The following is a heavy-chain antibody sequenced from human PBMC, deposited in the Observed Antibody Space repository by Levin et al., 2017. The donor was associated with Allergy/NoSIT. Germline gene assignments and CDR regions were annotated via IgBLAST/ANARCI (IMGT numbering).Heavy chain of an antibody. J-gene: IGHJ4*02. Sequence: PSETLSLTCTVSGGSISSSSYYWGWIRQPPGKGLEWIGSIYYSGSTYYNPSLKSRVTISVDTSKNQFSLKLSSVTAADTAVYYCARTLTGYYTLNYFDYWGQGTLVTVSS. CDR2: IYYSGST. V-gene: IGHV4-39*01. CDR1: GGSISSSSYY. D-gene: IGHD3-9*01. CDR3: ARTLTGYYTLNYFDY.